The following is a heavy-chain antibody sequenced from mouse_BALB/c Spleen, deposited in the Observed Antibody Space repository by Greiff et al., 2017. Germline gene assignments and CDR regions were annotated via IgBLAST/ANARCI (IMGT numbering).Heavy chain of an antibody. CDR2: INPSSGDT. J-gene: IGHJ3*01. V-gene: IGHV1-4*02. D-gene: IGHD2-4*01. CDR3: AGCPPYYDYDAWFAY. CDR1: GYTFTSYT. Sequence: VQLQQSAAELVRPGASVKMSCKASGYTFTSYTMHWVKQRPGQGLEWIGYINPSSGDTEYNQKFKDKTTLTADKSSSTAYMQLSSLTSEDSAVYYCAGCPPYYDYDAWFAYWGQGTLVTVSA.